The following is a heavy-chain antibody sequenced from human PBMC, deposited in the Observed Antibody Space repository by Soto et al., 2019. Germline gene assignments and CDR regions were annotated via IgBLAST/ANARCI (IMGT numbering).Heavy chain of an antibody. J-gene: IGHJ6*02. CDR2: INAGNGNT. CDR1: GYTFTSYA. CDR3: ARGGQYWSDYSYGMDV. V-gene: IGHV1-3*01. D-gene: IGHD2-8*02. Sequence: QVQLVQSGAEVKKPGASVKVSCKASGYTFTSYAMHWVRQAPGQRLEWMGWINAGNGNTKYSQKFQGRVTITRDTSASTAYMELSSLRSEDTAVYYCARGGQYWSDYSYGMDVWGQGTTVTVSS.